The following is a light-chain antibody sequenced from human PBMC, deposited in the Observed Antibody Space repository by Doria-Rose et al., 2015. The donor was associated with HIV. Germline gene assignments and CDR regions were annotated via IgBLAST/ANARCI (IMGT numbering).Light chain of an antibody. Sequence: DIRLTQSPSTLSASVGDGVTITCRASQSIGTWLAWYQQKPGKAPNLLIYAASSLQSGVPSRFSGSGSGTDFTLTISSLQPEDFATYYCQQSYSTPWTFGQGTKVEIK. CDR3: QQSYSTPWT. CDR1: QSIGTW. V-gene: IGKV1-39*01. J-gene: IGKJ1*01. CDR2: AAS.